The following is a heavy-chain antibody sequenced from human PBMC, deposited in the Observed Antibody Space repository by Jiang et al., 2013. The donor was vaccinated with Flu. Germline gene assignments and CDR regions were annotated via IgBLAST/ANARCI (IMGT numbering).Heavy chain of an antibody. CDR3: AILSGYSSSWYFDY. J-gene: IGHJ4*02. CDR2: INAGNGNT. V-gene: IGHV1-3*01. Sequence: SGAEVKKPGASVKVSCKASGYTFTSYAMHWVRQAPGQRLEWMGWINAGNGNTKYSQKFQGRVTITRDTSASTAYMELSSLRSEDTAVYYCAILSGYSSSWYFDYWGPGNPGRRLL. CDR1: GYTFTSYA. D-gene: IGHD6-13*01.